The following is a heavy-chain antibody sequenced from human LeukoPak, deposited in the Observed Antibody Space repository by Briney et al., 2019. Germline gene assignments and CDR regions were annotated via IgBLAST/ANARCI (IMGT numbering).Heavy chain of an antibody. V-gene: IGHV3-53*01. Sequence: GGSLRLSCAASGFIVSSNYMSWVRQAPGKGLEWVSVIYSGGNTYYADSVKGRFTISRDNSKNTLYLQMNSLRVEDTAVYYCATSPASSCLDEWGQGTLVTVSS. CDR3: ATSPASSCLDE. CDR1: GFIVSSNY. CDR2: IYSGGNT. D-gene: IGHD6-13*01. J-gene: IGHJ4*02.